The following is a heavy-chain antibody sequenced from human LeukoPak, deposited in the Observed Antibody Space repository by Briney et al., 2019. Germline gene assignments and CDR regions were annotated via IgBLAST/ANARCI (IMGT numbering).Heavy chain of an antibody. V-gene: IGHV3-33*01. CDR3: ARGTGEPDY. D-gene: IGHD7-27*01. CDR1: GFTFSNYG. Sequence: GGSLRLSCIASGFTFSNYGMHWVRQAPGKGLEWVAVIWYDGSNKYYADSVKGRFTISRDNSENTLYLQMNSLRAEDTAVYYCARGTGEPDYWGQGTLVTVSS. J-gene: IGHJ4*02. CDR2: IWYDGSNK.